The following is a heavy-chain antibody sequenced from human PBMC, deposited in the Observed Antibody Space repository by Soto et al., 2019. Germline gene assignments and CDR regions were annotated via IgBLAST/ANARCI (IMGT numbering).Heavy chain of an antibody. V-gene: IGHV3-23*01. Sequence: EVQLLESGGGLVXXXXXXXXSCAASGFXXSSXXXXWVRQXPXXXXXXXSAISGSGGSTYYGDSVKGRFTISRDNSKNKLYLQMNSLRAEDTAVYYCAKTHIAARSYYYYGMDVWGQGTTVTVSS. CDR2: ISGSGGST. CDR1: GFXXSSXX. D-gene: IGHD6-6*01. CDR3: AKTHIAARSYYYYGMDV. J-gene: IGHJ6*02.